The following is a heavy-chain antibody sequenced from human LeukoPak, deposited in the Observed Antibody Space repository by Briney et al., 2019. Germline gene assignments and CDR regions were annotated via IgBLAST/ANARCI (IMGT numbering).Heavy chain of an antibody. Sequence: PGGSLRLSCEASGFTFGSYAMYWVRQAPGKGLEWVAGIFGSGGSPHYADSVRGRFTISRDNSENTVYLQINSLRADDTAVYYCGKTTTGYSSGQKPAWPVDSWGQGTLATVSS. CDR2: IFGSGGSP. V-gene: IGHV3-23*01. D-gene: IGHD5-18*01. CDR1: GFTFGSYA. J-gene: IGHJ4*02. CDR3: GKTTTGYSSGQKPAWPVDS.